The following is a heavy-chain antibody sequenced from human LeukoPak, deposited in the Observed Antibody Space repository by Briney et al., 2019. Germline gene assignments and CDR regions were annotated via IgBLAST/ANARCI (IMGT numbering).Heavy chain of an antibody. J-gene: IGHJ4*02. D-gene: IGHD2-2*02. CDR2: ISGVGDAT. CDR1: GFTFSSFA. V-gene: IGHV3-23*01. Sequence: GGSLRLSCAASGFTFSSFAMTWVRQAPGKGLEWVALISGVGDATHYADSVKGRFTISRDNSKNTLYLQMNSLRAEDTAVYYCAKDVSGCSSTSCYTTSFDYWGQGTLVTVSS. CDR3: AKDVSGCSSTSCYTTSFDY.